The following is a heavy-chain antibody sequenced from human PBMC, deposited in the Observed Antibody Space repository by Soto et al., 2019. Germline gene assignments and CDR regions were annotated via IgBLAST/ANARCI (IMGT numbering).Heavy chain of an antibody. CDR3: ARHPSAGDAFDI. Sequence: ASVKVSCKASGYTFTNYGISWVRQAPGQGLEWMGWISAYNGNTNYAQKLQGRVTMTTDTSTSTAYMELRSLRSDDTAVYYCARHPSAGDAFDIWGQGTMVTVSS. CDR2: ISAYNGNT. V-gene: IGHV1-18*01. CDR1: GYTFTNYG. J-gene: IGHJ3*02. D-gene: IGHD6-13*01.